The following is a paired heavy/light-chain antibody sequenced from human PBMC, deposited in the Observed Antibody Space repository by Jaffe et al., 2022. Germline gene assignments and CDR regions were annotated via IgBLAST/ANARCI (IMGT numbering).Light chain of an antibody. CDR1: SSDVGGYNY. Sequence: QSALTQPRSVSGSPGQSVTISCTGTSSDVGGYNYVSWYQQHPGKAPKLMIYDLSKRPSGVPDRFSGSKSGNTASLTISGLQAEDEADYYCCSYAGSYTFEVFGGGTKLTVL. CDR3: CSYAGSYTFEV. J-gene: IGLJ2*01. CDR2: DLS. V-gene: IGLV2-11*01.
Heavy chain of an antibody. D-gene: IGHD3-10*01. CDR3: ARDPRAYGPGRGYFDF. J-gene: IGHJ4*02. CDR1: GYSINNGFH. CDR2: IYHSGNT. Sequence: QVQLQESGPKLVKPSETLSLTCDVSGYSINNGFHWDWIRQPPGKGLEWIGSIYHSGNTYYNPSLKSRVTISVDGSKNQFSLNLNSVTAADTAVYYCARDPRAYGPGRGYFDFWGQGALVTVSS. V-gene: IGHV4-38-2*02.